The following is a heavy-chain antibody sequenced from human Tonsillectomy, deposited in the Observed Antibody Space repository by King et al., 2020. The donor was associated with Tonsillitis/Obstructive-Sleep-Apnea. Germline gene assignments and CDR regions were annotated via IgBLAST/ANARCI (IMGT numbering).Heavy chain of an antibody. CDR1: GFTFSTYA. D-gene: IGHD1/OR15-1a*01. CDR2: ISYDGSNK. J-gene: IGHJ6*02. V-gene: IGHV3-30*04. Sequence: VQLVESGGGVVQPGRSLRLSCAASGFTFSTYAMHWVRQAPGKGLEWVAVISYDGSNKYYTDSVKGRVTISRDNSKSTLSLQMNSLRVEDTAVYYCARARLRGNNYYGLDVWGQGTTVTVSS. CDR3: ARARLRGNNYYGLDV.